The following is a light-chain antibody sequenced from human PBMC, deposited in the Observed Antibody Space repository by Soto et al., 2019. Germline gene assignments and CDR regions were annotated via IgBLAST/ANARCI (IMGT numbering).Light chain of an antibody. J-gene: IGLJ2*01. Sequence: QSVLTQPASVSGSPGQSITISCTGTSSDVGGYKYVSWYQQHPDKAPKLIIFEVSNRPSGISSRFSGSTSGNTASLTISGLQAEDEADYYCASYTSSSTSVIFGRGTKLTVL. V-gene: IGLV2-14*01. CDR2: EVS. CDR3: ASYTSSSTSVI. CDR1: SSDVGGYKY.